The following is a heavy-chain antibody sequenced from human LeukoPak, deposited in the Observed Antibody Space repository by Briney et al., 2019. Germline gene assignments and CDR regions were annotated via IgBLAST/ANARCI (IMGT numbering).Heavy chain of an antibody. V-gene: IGHV4-39*01. Sequence: SETLSLTCTVSGGSISSSSYYWGWIRQPPGKGLEWIGSIYYSGSTYYNPSLKSRVTISVDTSKNQFSLKLSSVTAADTAVYYCARLDVGDEGSLFDYWGQGTLVTVSS. D-gene: IGHD2-21*01. CDR1: GGSISSSSYY. J-gene: IGHJ4*02. CDR3: ARLDVGDEGSLFDY. CDR2: IYYSGST.